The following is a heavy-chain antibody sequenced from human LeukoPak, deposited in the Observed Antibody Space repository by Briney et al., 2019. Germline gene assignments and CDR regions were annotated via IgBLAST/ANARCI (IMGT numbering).Heavy chain of an antibody. D-gene: IGHD4-17*01. V-gene: IGHV3-30-3*01. CDR3: ARAPYAVTTRYFDY. CDR1: GFTFSSYA. J-gene: IGHJ4*02. CDR2: ISYDGSNK. Sequence: GGSLRLSCAASGFTFSSYAMHWVRQAPGKGLEWVAVISYDGSNKYYADSVKGRFTISRDSSKNTLYLQMNSLRAEDTAVYYCARAPYAVTTRYFDYWGQGTLVTVSS.